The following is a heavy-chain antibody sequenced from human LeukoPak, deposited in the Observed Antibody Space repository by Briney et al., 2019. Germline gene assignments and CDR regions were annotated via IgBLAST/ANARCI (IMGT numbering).Heavy chain of an antibody. D-gene: IGHD2-15*01. J-gene: IGHJ4*02. CDR3: GKTTVGYSSGRYPGWPVDY. Sequence: GPLSLSCAVSGITLINYGMSWVRQAPGKGLEWCAGSSGSDGGTTYADSVKGRFTISRDNSQEIVYLQLDSLRVEDTALYYCGKTTVGYSSGRYPGWPVDYWGQGALVTVSS. CDR2: SSGSDGGT. V-gene: IGHV3-23*01. CDR1: GITLINYG.